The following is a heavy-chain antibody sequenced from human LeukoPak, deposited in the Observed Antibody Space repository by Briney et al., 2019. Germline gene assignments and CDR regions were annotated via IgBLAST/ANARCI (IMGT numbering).Heavy chain of an antibody. D-gene: IGHD3-22*01. CDR2: INHSGST. CDR1: GESFSGYY. V-gene: IGHV4-34*01. CDR3: ARGYYYDSSGYYFFDY. J-gene: IGHJ4*02. Sequence: PSETLSLTCAVYGESFSGYYWSWLRQPPGKGLEWLGEINHSGSTNYNPSLKSRVTISVDTSKNQFSRNLSSVTAADTAVYYCARGYYYDSSGYYFFDYWGQGTLVTVSS.